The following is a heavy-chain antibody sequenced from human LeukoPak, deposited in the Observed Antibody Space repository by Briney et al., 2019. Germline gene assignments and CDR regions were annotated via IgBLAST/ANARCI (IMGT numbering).Heavy chain of an antibody. CDR2: IYHSGST. CDR3: ARHWAETTGRYAFDF. J-gene: IGHJ3*01. Sequence: SETLSLTCIVSGASISSYYWSWIRQPPGKGLEWIGYIYHSGSTNYNPSLKSRVTISVDTSKHHFSLKLTSVTAADTAVYYCARHWAETTGRYAFDFWGQGTMVTVSS. D-gene: IGHD1-14*01. CDR1: GASISSYY. V-gene: IGHV4-59*01.